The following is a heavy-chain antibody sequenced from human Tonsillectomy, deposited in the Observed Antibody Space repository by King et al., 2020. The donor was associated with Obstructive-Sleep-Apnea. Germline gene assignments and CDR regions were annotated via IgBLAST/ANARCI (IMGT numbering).Heavy chain of an antibody. V-gene: IGHV4-31*03. CDR2: IYYSGST. CDR1: GASISSGGYY. CDR3: ARDCAGTPGGPWFDP. Sequence: QLQESGPGLVKPSQTLSLTCTVSGASISSGGYYCSWIRQLPGKGLEWFGYIYYSGSTYYNPSLKSRVTISVDTSKNQFSLKLTSVTAADTAVYYCARDCAGTPGGPWFDPWGQGTLVTVSS. D-gene: IGHD2-21*01. J-gene: IGHJ5*02.